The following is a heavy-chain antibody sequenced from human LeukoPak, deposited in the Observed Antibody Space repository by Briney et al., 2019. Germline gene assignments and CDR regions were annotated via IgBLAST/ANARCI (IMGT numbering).Heavy chain of an antibody. J-gene: IGHJ4*02. Sequence: SETLSLTCAVSGYSISSGYYWGCIRQPPGKGLEWIGSIYHSGSTYYNPSLKSRATISVDTSKNQFSLKLSSVTAADTAVYYCARHDYSNFVYFDYWGQGTLVTVSS. CDR3: ARHDYSNFVYFDY. CDR1: GYSISSGYY. CDR2: IYHSGST. V-gene: IGHV4-38-2*01. D-gene: IGHD4-11*01.